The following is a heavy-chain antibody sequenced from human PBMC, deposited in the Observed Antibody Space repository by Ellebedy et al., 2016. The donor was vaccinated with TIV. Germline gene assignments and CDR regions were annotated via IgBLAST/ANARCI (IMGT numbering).Heavy chain of an antibody. CDR3: ARVKALPLQLWSNWYFDL. J-gene: IGHJ2*01. V-gene: IGHV3-7*04. CDR2: IKQDGSEK. D-gene: IGHD5-18*01. Sequence: GESLKISCAASGFTFSSYWMSWVRQAPGKGLEWVANIKQDGSEKYYVDSVKGRFTISRDNAKNSLYLQMNSLRAEDTAVYYCARVKALPLQLWSNWYFDLWGRGTLVTVSS. CDR1: GFTFSSYW.